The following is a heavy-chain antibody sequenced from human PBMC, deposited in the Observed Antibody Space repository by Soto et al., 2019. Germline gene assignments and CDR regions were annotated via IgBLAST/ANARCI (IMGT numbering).Heavy chain of an antibody. Sequence: ASVKVSCKTSGYTFTSYGITWLRQAPGQGLEWKGWISGNNGNSNYAQKLQDRVTMTTDASTTTAYMELRSLTSDDTAVYFCARSTATGYYFYWGQETQVTVSS. CDR3: ARSTATGYYFY. CDR1: GYTFTSYG. J-gene: IGHJ4*02. D-gene: IGHD3-9*01. CDR2: ISGNNGNS. V-gene: IGHV1-18*01.